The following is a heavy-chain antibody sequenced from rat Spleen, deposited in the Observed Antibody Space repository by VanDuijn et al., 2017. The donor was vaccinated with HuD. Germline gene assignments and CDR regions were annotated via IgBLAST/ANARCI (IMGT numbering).Heavy chain of an antibody. J-gene: IGHJ3*01. CDR3: ARSDGTHYYLPFAN. Sequence: EVQLQESGPGLVKPSQSLSLTCSVTGHSITSGYRWNWIRKFPGNRLEWMGYINSVGSTIYNPPLESRISITRDTFKNQFFLQVNSVTSEDTATYYCARSDGTHYYLPFANWGQGTLVTVSS. D-gene: IGHD1-12*02. V-gene: IGHV3-3*01. CDR2: INSVGST. CDR1: GHSITSGYR.